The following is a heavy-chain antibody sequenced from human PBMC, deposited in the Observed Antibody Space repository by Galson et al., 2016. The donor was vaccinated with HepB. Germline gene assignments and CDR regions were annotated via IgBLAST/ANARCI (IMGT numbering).Heavy chain of an antibody. J-gene: IGHJ4*02. D-gene: IGHD3-22*01. CDR3: ARVPLPYYYDSSGPFDS. Sequence: SVKVSCKASGYSFTAYGITWVRQAPGQGLEWMGWISTYNGNTMYAQRPQGRVTMTTDTSTTTGYMELRRLRSDDTAVYYCARVPLPYYYDSSGPFDSWGQGTLVTVSS. CDR1: GYSFTAYG. CDR2: ISTYNGNT. V-gene: IGHV1-18*04.